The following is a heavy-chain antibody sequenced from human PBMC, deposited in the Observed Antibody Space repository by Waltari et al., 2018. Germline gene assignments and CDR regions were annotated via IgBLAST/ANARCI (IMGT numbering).Heavy chain of an antibody. V-gene: IGHV3-74*01. CDR2: TNSDGSST. CDR1: GFTFNTYW. CDR3: ASETFDY. Sequence: EVQLVESGGALVQPGGSLRLSCAASGFTFNTYWMHWVRQAPGKGLVLVSRTNSDGSSTTYADSMKGRFTISRDNAKNTVYLQMNSLRAEDTAVYYCASETFDYWGQGTLVTVSS. J-gene: IGHJ4*02.